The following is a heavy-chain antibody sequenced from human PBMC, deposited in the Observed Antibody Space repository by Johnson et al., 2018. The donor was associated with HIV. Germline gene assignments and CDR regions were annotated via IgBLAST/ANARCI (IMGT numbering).Heavy chain of an antibody. CDR1: GFTFSSYA. D-gene: IGHD6-6*01. CDR3: AKGEQLVISRKGHDAFDI. J-gene: IGHJ3*02. CDR2: ISYDGSNK. Sequence: QVQLVESGGGVVQPGGSLRLSCAASGFTFSSYAMHWVRQAPGKGLEWVAVISYDGSNKYYADSVKGRFTISRDNSKNSFYIQMHSLRAEDTAVYYCAKGEQLVISRKGHDAFDIWGQGTMVTVSS. V-gene: IGHV3-30-3*01.